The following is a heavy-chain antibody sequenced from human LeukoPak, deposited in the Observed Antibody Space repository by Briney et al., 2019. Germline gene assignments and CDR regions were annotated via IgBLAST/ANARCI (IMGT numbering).Heavy chain of an antibody. J-gene: IGHJ4*02. CDR2: IWYDGSNK. V-gene: IGHV3-33*01. CDR1: GFTFSSYG. CDR3: AREGTVTTLGY. D-gene: IGHD4-17*01. Sequence: PGGSLRLSCAASGFTFSSYGMHWVRQAPGKGLEWVAVIWYDGSNKYYADSVKGRFTISRDNSKNTLYMQMNSLRAEDTAVYYCAREGTVTTLGYWGQGTLVTVSS.